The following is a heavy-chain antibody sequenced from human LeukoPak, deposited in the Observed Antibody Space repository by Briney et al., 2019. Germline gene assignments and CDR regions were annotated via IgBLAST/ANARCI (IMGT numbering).Heavy chain of an antibody. CDR3: AKDSMARRGPMFDY. CDR1: GFTFDDYA. V-gene: IGHV3-9*01. J-gene: IGHJ4*02. Sequence: GRSLRLSCAASGFTFDDYAMHLVRQAPGKGLEWVSGISWNSGSIGYADSVKGRFTISRDNAKNSLYLQMNSLRAEDTALYYCAKDSMARRGPMFDYWGQGTLVTVSS. CDR2: ISWNSGSI. D-gene: IGHD6-6*01.